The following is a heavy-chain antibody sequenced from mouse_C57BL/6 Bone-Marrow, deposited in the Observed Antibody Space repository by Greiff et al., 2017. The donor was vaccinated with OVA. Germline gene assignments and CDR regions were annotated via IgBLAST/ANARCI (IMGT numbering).Heavy chain of an antibody. V-gene: IGHV5-4*01. CDR1: GFTFSSYA. J-gene: IGHJ2*01. Sequence: EVKLMESGGGLVKPGGSLKLSSAASGFTFSSYAMSWVRQTPEKRLEWVATISDGGSYTYYPDNVKGRFTISRDNAKNNLYLQMSHLKSEDTAMYYCARDRATMITFDYWGQGTTLTVSS. CDR3: ARDRATMITFDY. D-gene: IGHD2-4*01. CDR2: ISDGGSYT.